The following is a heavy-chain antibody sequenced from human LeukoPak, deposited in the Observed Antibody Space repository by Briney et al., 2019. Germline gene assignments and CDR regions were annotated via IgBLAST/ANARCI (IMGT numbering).Heavy chain of an antibody. J-gene: IGHJ4*02. CDR3: ARAYGSFDY. CDR1: GYSISSGYY. CDR2: IYTSGSP. Sequence: PSETLSLTCAVSGYSISSGYYWGWIRQPAGKGLEWIGRIYTSGSPNYNPSLKSRVTMSVDTSKKQFSLKLSSVTAADTAVYYCARAYGSFDYWGQGTLVTVSS. D-gene: IGHD3-10*01. V-gene: IGHV4-4*07.